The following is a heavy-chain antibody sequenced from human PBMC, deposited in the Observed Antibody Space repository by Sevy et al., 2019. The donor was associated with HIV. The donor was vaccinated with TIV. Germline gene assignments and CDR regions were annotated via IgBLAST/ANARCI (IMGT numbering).Heavy chain of an antibody. V-gene: IGHV3-21*01. Sequence: GGSLRLSCAASGFTFSSYSMNWVRQAPGKGLEWVSSITSSSNYIYYADSVKGRFTISRDDAKNSLYLQMNSLRAEDTAVYYCARYEEDTTLVNAFDIWGQGTMVTVSS. D-gene: IGHD5-18*01. CDR2: ITSSSNYI. CDR3: ARYEEDTTLVNAFDI. CDR1: GFTFSSYS. J-gene: IGHJ3*02.